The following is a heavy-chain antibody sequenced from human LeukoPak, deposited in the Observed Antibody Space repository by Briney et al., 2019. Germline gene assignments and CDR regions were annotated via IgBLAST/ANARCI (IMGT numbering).Heavy chain of an antibody. V-gene: IGHV4-34*01. J-gene: IGHJ4*02. D-gene: IGHD3-3*01. CDR2: INHSGST. CDR3: ARAFRESYYDFWSGYSTLDY. Sequence: PSETLSLTCAAYGGSFSGYYWSWIRQPPGKGLEWIGEINHSGSTNYNPSLKSRVTISVDTSKNQFSLKLSSVTAADTDVYYCARAFRESYYDFWSGYSTLDYWGQETLVTVSS. CDR1: GGSFSGYY.